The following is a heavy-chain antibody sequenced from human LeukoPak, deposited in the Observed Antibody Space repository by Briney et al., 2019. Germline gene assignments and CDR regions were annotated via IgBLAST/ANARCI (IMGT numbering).Heavy chain of an antibody. V-gene: IGHV3-74*01. D-gene: IGHD1-26*01. CDR2: INSDGSSI. Sequence: GGALRLSCAASGFTFSSYWMHWVRQGPGKGLVWVSRINSDGSSITYADSVKGRFTISRDNAKDTLYLQMSSLRTEDTAVYYCARGGIVGTNAQPDFWGQGTLVTVSS. CDR3: ARGGIVGTNAQPDF. J-gene: IGHJ4*02. CDR1: GFTFSSYW.